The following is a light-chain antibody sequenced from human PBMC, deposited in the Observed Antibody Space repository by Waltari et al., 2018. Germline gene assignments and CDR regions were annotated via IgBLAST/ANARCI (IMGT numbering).Light chain of an antibody. V-gene: IGKV4-1*01. Sequence: DIVMTQSPDSLAVSLGERATINGKSSQTVLSISNNRYSLPWFQQKPGQPPKLLIYWASTRESGVPDRFSGSGSGTDFTLTISSLQAEDVAVYYCQQFYSSPLTFGGGTKVEIK. J-gene: IGKJ4*01. CDR3: QQFYSSPLT. CDR2: WAS. CDR1: QTVLSISNNRYS.